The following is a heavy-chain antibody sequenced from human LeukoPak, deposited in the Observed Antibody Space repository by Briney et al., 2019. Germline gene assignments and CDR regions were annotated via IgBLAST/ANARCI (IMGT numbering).Heavy chain of an antibody. V-gene: IGHV5-51*01. D-gene: IGHD6-19*01. Sequence: GESLKISCKASGYTFTDHWIGWVRQMPGKGLEWMGIIYPGDSDTRYSPSFQGQVTISADKSISTAYLQWRNLQAPDTAMYYCARGDNSGWYYFDYWGQGTLVTVSS. CDR1: GYTFTDHW. CDR3: ARGDNSGWYYFDY. CDR2: IYPGDSDT. J-gene: IGHJ4*02.